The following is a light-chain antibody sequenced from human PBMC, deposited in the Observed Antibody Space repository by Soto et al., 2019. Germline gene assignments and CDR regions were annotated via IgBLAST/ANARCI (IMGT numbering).Light chain of an antibody. CDR2: GAS. CDR3: QQYDTSPRT. CDR1: QSVSSNY. Sequence: EVMLTQSPGTLSLSPGERATLSCRASQSVSSNYLAWYQQKSGQAPRLLIYGASNKATAIPDRFSGSGSGTDFTLTIRRLEPEDFAVYYCQQYDTSPRTFGQGTNVEFK. V-gene: IGKV3-20*01. J-gene: IGKJ1*01.